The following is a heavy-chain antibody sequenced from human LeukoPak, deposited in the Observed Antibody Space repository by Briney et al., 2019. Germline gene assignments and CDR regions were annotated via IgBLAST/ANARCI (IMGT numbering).Heavy chain of an antibody. CDR3: ARAPYSSSSWYYYHYMDV. CDR1: GYSFTSYW. CDR2: IYPGDSDT. V-gene: IGHV5-51*01. J-gene: IGHJ6*03. Sequence: GESLKISCKGSGYSFTSYWIGWVRQMPGKGLEWMGIIYPGDSDTRYSPSFQGQVTISADKSISTAYLQWSSLKASDTAMYYCARAPYSSSSWYYYHYMDVWGKGTTVTVSS. D-gene: IGHD6-6*01.